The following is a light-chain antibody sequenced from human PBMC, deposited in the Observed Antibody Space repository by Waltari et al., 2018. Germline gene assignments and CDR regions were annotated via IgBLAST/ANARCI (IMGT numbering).Light chain of an antibody. CDR3: AAWDDSLDGWV. Sequence: QSVLTQPPSASGTPGQRVTISCSGSRPNTATNTVNWYQQFPGPAPKLLIYSHTQRPSGVPDRFSASKSGTSASLAISGLQSEDEADYYCAAWDDSLDGWVFGGGTTLTVL. CDR1: RPNTATNT. J-gene: IGLJ3*02. V-gene: IGLV1-44*01. CDR2: SHT.